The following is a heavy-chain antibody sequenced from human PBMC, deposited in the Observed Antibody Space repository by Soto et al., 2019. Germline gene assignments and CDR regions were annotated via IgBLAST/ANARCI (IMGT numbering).Heavy chain of an antibody. CDR1: GFTFSSYA. CDR3: ARDGGFGQLLSDYYFDY. Sequence: GGSLRLSCAASGFTFSSYAMTWVRQAPGKGLEWVSAIGGGGDNTYYADSVKGRFTISRDNSKYTVWLQMNSLRAEDTALYYCARDGGFGQLLSDYYFDYWGRGTLVTVSS. V-gene: IGHV3-23*01. CDR2: IGGGGDNT. D-gene: IGHD3-10*01. J-gene: IGHJ4*02.